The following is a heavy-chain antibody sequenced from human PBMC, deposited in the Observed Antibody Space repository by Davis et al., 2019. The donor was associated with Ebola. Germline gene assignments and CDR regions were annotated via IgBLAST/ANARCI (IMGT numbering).Heavy chain of an antibody. CDR3: ARAVFHEVLDS. D-gene: IGHD3-3*01. V-gene: IGHV3-30*04. CDR2: VSHSEREK. J-gene: IGHJ4*02. Sequence: GESLKISCAASGFIFRNYAMHWVRQAPGKGQEWVAVVSHSEREKFYAESVKGRFTISRDNSENTLYLRMNSLTADDTAVYFCARAVFHEVLDSWGQGTPVTVSS. CDR1: GFIFRNYA.